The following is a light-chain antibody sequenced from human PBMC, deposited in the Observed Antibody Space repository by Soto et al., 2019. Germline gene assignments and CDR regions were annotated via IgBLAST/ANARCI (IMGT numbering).Light chain of an antibody. Sequence: AIQLTQSPSSLSASVGDRVTITCRASQGISSALAWYQQTPGKPPKLLIYDASTLEIGVPSRFSGSGSVTDFTLTISNLQPEDFATYSCQQFNNNPFTFGPGTKVDIK. CDR1: QGISSA. CDR3: QQFNNNPFT. V-gene: IGKV1D-13*01. J-gene: IGKJ3*01. CDR2: DAS.